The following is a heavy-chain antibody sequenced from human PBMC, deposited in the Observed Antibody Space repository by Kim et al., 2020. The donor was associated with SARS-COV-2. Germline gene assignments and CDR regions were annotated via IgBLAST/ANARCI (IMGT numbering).Heavy chain of an antibody. CDR3: ASAMANYYYYGMDV. J-gene: IGHJ6*02. D-gene: IGHD5-18*01. V-gene: IGHV1-3*01. Sequence: SQKFQGRVTITRDTSASTAYMELSSLRSEDTAVYYCASAMANYYYYGMDVWGQGTTVTVSS.